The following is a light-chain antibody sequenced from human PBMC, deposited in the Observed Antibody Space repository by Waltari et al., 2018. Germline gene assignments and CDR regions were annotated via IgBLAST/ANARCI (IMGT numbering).Light chain of an antibody. CDR2: AAS. J-gene: IGKJ4*01. V-gene: IGKV1-16*02. CDR1: QAISTF. Sequence: DIQMTQSPSSLSPSVGDRAILTCRASQAISTFLAWFQLKPGKAPKSLIYAASTLQTGFSSNFGGSGAGTDFTLTISSLQTGDCATYYCQQYSTFPPTFGGGTRVEI. CDR3: QQYSTFPPT.